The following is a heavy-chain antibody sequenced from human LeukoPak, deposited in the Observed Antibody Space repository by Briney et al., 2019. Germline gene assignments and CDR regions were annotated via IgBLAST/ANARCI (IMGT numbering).Heavy chain of an antibody. D-gene: IGHD1-1*01. CDR2: ISGSGGST. CDR1: GFTFSSYA. Sequence: GASLRLSCAASGFTFSSYAMSWVRQAPGKGLEWVSAISGSGGSTYYADPVKGRFTISRDNSKNTLYLQMNSLRAEDTAVYYCAKDQRMVERLGWFHPWGQGSLVSVCS. CDR3: AKDQRMVERLGWFHP. J-gene: IGHJ5*02. V-gene: IGHV3-23*01.